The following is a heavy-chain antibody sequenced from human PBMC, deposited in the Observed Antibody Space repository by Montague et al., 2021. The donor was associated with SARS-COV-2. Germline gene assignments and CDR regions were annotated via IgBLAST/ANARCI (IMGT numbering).Heavy chain of an antibody. CDR3: ARDPSCCSRFGEFGY. CDR2: IWYDGSNK. V-gene: IGHV3-33*01. D-gene: IGHD3-10*01. CDR1: GFTFNSYG. J-gene: IGHJ4*02. Sequence: SLRLSCAASGFTFNSYGMHWVRQASGKGLEWVAVIWYDGSNKYYADSVRGRFTISRDNSKNTLYLQMNSLRAEDTAVYYCARDPSCCSRFGEFGYWGQGTLVTVSS.